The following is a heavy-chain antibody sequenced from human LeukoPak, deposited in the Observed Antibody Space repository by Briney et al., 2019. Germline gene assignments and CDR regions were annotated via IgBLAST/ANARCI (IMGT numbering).Heavy chain of an antibody. CDR3: AREGGPGIAAAGYDY. CDR2: IYYSGST. CDR1: GGSISSSSYY. V-gene: IGHV4-39*02. Sequence: SETLSLTCTVSGGSISSSSYYWGWIRQPPGKGLGWIGTIYYSGSTYYKPSLKSRVTISVDTSKNQFSLKLSSVTAADTAVYYCAREGGPGIAAAGYDYWGQGTLVTVSS. J-gene: IGHJ4*02. D-gene: IGHD6-13*01.